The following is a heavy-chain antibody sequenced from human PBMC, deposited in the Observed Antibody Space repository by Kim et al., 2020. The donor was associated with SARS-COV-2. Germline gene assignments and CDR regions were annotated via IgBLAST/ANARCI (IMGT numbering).Heavy chain of an antibody. CDR3: ARGNAIFGVVTPFDY. CDR2: IKQDGSEK. J-gene: IGHJ4*02. V-gene: IGHV3-7*01. CDR1: GFTFSSYW. D-gene: IGHD3-3*01. Sequence: GGSLRLSCAASGFTFSSYWMSWVRQAPGKGLEWVANIKQDGSEKYYVDSVKGRFTISRDNAKNSLYLQMNSLRAEDTAVYYCARGNAIFGVVTPFDYWGQGTLVTVSS.